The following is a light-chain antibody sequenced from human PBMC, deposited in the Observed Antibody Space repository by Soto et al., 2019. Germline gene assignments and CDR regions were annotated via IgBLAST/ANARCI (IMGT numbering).Light chain of an antibody. CDR3: SSYTTSSTRV. V-gene: IGLV2-14*01. Sequence: QSVLTQPASVSGSPGQSITISCTGTSSDVGGYKFVSWYQQHPGKAPKLMIYEVSNRPSGVSNRFSGSKSGNTASLTISGLQAEDEADYYCSSYTTSSTRVFGVGTQLTVL. CDR1: SSDVGGYKF. J-gene: IGLJ3*02. CDR2: EVS.